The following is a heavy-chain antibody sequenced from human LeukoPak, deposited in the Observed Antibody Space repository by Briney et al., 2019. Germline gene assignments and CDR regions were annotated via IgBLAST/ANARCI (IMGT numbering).Heavy chain of an antibody. D-gene: IGHD3-22*01. CDR2: ISWNSGSI. CDR3: AKALTYYYDSSGCCFDY. V-gene: IGHV3-9*01. CDR1: GFTFDDYA. Sequence: GGSLRLSCAASGFTFDDYAMHWVRQAPGKGLEWVSGISWNSGSIGYADSVKGRFTISRDNAKNSLYLQMNSLRAEDTALYYCAKALTYYYDSSGCCFDYWGQGTLVTVSS. J-gene: IGHJ4*02.